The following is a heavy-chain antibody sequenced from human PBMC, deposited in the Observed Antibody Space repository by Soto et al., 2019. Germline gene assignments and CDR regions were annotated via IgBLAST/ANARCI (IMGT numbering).Heavy chain of an antibody. CDR1: GFTFSSYG. Sequence: QVQLVESGGGVVQPGRSLRLSCAASGFTFSSYGMHWVRQAPGKGLEWVAVIWYDGSNKYYADSVKGRFTISRDKSKNTLYLQTNSLRAEDTAVYYCVLFSDYSGGSFGDYPWGQGTLVTVSS. D-gene: IGHD3-16*01. J-gene: IGHJ5*02. CDR3: VLFSDYSGGSFGDYP. V-gene: IGHV3-33*01. CDR2: IWYDGSNK.